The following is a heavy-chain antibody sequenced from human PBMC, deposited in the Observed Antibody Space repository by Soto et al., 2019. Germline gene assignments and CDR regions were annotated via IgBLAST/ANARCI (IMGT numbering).Heavy chain of an antibody. CDR2: IYYSGST. V-gene: IGHV4-31*02. D-gene: IGHD4-17*01. J-gene: IGHJ5*02. Sequence: DLEWIGYIYYSGSTYYNPSLKSRVTISVDTSKNQFSLKLSSVTAADTAVYYCARGPTVVRRFDPWGQGTLVTVSS. CDR3: ARGPTVVRRFDP.